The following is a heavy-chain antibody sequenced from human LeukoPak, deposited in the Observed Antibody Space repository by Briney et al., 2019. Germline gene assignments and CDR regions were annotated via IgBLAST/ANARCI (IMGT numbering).Heavy chain of an antibody. CDR2: IYYSGTT. D-gene: IGHD2-21*01. CDR3: ARVGYYPDYYMDV. J-gene: IGHJ6*03. Sequence: SETLSLTCTVSGGSISSSPYYWGWIRQPPGKGLEWIGSIYYSGTTHYNPSLKSRVTISVDTSKNQFSLQLNSVTAADTALFFCARVGYYPDYYMDVWGKGTTVTVSS. V-gene: IGHV4-39*07. CDR1: GGSISSSPYY.